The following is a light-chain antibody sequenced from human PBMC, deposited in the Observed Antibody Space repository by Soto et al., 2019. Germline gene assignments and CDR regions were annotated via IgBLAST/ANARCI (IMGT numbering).Light chain of an antibody. CDR3: QQYYTFPPT. J-gene: IGKJ3*01. CDR1: QAIKNW. Sequence: DLQMTQSPSSLSASLGDRVTITCRASQAIKNWLAWYQQKPEKAPKSLIYAVSGLQDGVPSRFSGNGSGTDFTLTISSLQPEDFATYYCQQYYTFPPTFGPGTKVDI. V-gene: IGKV1D-16*01. CDR2: AVS.